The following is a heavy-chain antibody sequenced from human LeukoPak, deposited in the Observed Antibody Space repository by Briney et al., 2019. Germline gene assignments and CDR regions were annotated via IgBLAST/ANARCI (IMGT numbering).Heavy chain of an antibody. D-gene: IGHD2-21*02. CDR2: ITSSRGDI. V-gene: IGHV3-21*01. J-gene: IGHJ6*03. CDR1: GFDFSGYT. CDR3: TRVNGDSVDADYYYYMDV. Sequence: GGSLRLSCAASGFDFSGYTMTWVRQAPGRGLEWLSAITSSRGDIYYADSAKGRFTISRDNAKNSLYLQINSLRAEDTAVYYCTRVNGDSVDADYYYYMDVWGKGTTVTVSS.